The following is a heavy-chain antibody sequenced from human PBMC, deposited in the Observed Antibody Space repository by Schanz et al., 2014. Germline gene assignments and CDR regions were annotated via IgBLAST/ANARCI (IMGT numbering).Heavy chain of an antibody. CDR3: ARGLVRHFDN. D-gene: IGHD6-19*01. J-gene: IGHJ4*02. Sequence: QVQLVQSGAEVKKPGASVKVSCKASGYTFTGYYLHWVRQAPGHGLEWMGRIYPNNGGTDYAQQFRGRVPMTRDTSISTASMELSSLRSEDTAVYYCARGLVRHFDNWGQGTLVTVYS. CDR2: IYPNNGGT. CDR1: GYTFTGYY. V-gene: IGHV1-2*06.